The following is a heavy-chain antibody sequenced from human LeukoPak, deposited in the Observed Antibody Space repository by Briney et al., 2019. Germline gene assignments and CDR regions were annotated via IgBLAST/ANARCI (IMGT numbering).Heavy chain of an antibody. V-gene: IGHV1-69*13. CDR3: ARDPRQIAAAGMDDAFDI. J-gene: IGHJ3*02. CDR2: IIPIFGTA. Sequence: GASVKVSCKASGYTFTGYYMHWVRQAPGQGLEWMGGIIPIFGTANYAQKFQGRVTITADESTSTAYMELGSLRSEDTAVYYCARDPRQIAAAGMDDAFDIWGQGTMVTVSS. D-gene: IGHD6-13*01. CDR1: GYTFTGYY.